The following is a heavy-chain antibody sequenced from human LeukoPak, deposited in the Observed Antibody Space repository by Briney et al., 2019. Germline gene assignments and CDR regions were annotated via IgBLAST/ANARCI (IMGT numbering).Heavy chain of an antibody. V-gene: IGHV4-4*07. D-gene: IGHD2-21*02. CDR2: LYTRGST. CDR3: ARDNCGGDCFHDY. Sequence: PSETLSLTCTVSGASISDYYWSWIRQSAGKGLEWIGHLYTRGSTNYNPSLKSRVTMSVDTSKNQFSLRLNSLTAADTAIYYCARDNCGGDCFHDYWGQGTPVTVSS. J-gene: IGHJ4*02. CDR1: GASISDYY.